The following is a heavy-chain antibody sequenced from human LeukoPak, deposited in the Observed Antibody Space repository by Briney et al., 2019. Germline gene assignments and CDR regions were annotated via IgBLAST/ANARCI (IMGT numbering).Heavy chain of an antibody. Sequence: ESLKISCKGSGYSFTSYWVGWERQMPGKGLECMGIIYPGDSDTRYSPSFQGQVTISADKSISTAYLQWSSLNASDTAMYYCARLGVVGATGDYWGQGTLVTVSS. CDR1: GYSFTSYW. J-gene: IGHJ4*02. D-gene: IGHD1-26*01. CDR3: ARLGVVGATGDY. V-gene: IGHV5-51*01. CDR2: IYPGDSDT.